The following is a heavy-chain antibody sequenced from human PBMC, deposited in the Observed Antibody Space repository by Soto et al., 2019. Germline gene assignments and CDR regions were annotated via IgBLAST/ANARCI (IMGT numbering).Heavy chain of an antibody. CDR3: ARDPRDGYNYGDGMDV. CDR1: GFTFSSYS. D-gene: IGHD5-12*01. J-gene: IGHJ6*02. V-gene: IGHV3-21*01. Sequence: GGSLRLSCAASGFTFSSYSINWVRQAPGKGLEWVSSISSSSSYIYYADSVKGRFTISRDNAKNSLYLQMNSLRAEDTAVYYCARDPRDGYNYGDGMDVWGQGTTVTVSS. CDR2: ISSSSSYI.